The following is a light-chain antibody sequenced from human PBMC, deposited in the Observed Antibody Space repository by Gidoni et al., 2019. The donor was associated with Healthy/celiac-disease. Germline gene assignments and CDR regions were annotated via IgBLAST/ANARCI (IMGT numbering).Light chain of an antibody. V-gene: IGKV1-39*01. CDR2: AAS. J-gene: IGKJ3*01. Sequence: DIQMTQSPASLSASVGDRVTITCRASQSISSYLNWYQQKPGKAPTLLIYAASSWQSGVPARFSGSGSGTDFTLTISSLQPEDFATYYCQQCYSTLSFTFGPGTKVDIK. CDR1: QSISSY. CDR3: QQCYSTLSFT.